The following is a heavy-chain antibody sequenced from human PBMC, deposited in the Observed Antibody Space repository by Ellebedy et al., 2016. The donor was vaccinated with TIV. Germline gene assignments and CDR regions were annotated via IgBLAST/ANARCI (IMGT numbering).Heavy chain of an antibody. J-gene: IGHJ4*02. V-gene: IGHV5-51*01. CDR1: GYSFTSYW. D-gene: IGHD1-1*01. Sequence: KVSCKGFGYSFTSYWIAWVRQMPGQGLEWMGNVYPGDSDTRYSPSFEGQVTMSADKSISTAYLHWSSLKASDTAMYYCARRTTDSGTDFWGQGTLVIVSS. CDR3: ARRTTDSGTDF. CDR2: VYPGDSDT.